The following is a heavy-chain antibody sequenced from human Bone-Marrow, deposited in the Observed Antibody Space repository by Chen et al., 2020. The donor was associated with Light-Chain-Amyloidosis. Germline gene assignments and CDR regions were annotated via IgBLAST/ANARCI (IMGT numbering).Heavy chain of an antibody. CDR3: ARRRDGYNFDY. D-gene: IGHD5-12*01. CDR2: IYPDDSDA. V-gene: IGHV5-51*01. Sequence: YWIGWVRQMPGKGLEWMGVIYPDDSDARYSPSFDGQVTISADKSITTAYLQWRSLKASDTAMYYCARRRDGYNFDYWGQGTLVTVSS. CDR1: YW. J-gene: IGHJ4*02.